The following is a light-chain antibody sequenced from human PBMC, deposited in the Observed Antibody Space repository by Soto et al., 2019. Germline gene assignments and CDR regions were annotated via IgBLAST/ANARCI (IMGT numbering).Light chain of an antibody. CDR1: SSNIGAGYD. CDR2: GNS. V-gene: IGLV1-40*01. J-gene: IGLJ2*01. Sequence: QSVLTQPPSVSGAPGQRVTISCTGSSSNIGAGYDVHWYQQLPGTAPKLLIYGNSNRPSGVPDRFSGSKSGTSASLSITGLQAEPEDDCYCLSYDSSLSGYVVFGGGTKLTVL. CDR3: LSYDSSLSGYVV.